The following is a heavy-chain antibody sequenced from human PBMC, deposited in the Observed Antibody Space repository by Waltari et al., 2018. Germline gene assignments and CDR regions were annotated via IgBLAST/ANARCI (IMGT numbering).Heavy chain of an antibody. J-gene: IGHJ4*02. CDR2: IRKSGTTM. Sequence: EVQLVESGGGLVQPGGSLRLSCAASGFPFSSYEMNWVRQAPGKGREWVSYIRKSGTTMYYADSVKGRFTVSRDNAKNSLYLQMNSLRADDTAVYYCARDYPDYWGQGTLVTVSS. V-gene: IGHV3-48*03. CDR1: GFPFSSYE. CDR3: ARDYPDY.